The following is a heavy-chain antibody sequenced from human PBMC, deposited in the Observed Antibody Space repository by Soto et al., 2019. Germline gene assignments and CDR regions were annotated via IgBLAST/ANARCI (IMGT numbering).Heavy chain of an antibody. CDR3: ARDTTVTADSSYYYYGMDV. D-gene: IGHD4-17*01. CDR2: INHSGST. Sequence: SETLSLTCAVYGGSFSGYYWSWIRQHPGKGLEWIGEINHSGSTNYNPSLKSRVTISVDTSKNQFSLKLSSVTAADTAVYYCARDTTVTADSSYYYYGMDVWGQGTTVTVSS. V-gene: IGHV4-34*01. CDR1: GGSFSGYY. J-gene: IGHJ6*02.